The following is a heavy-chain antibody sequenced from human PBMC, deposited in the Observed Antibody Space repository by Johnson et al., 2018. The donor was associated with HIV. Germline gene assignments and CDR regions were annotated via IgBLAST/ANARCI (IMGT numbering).Heavy chain of an antibody. CDR1: GFTFSSYA. CDR3: ARRTVTALFDI. Sequence: VLLVESGGGLVQPGGSLRLSCAASGFTFSSYAMSWVRQAPGKGLEWVSVIYSGGSTYYADSVKGRFTISRDNSKNSLILQMNSLRDEDTAVYYCARRTVTALFDIWGQGTLVTVSS. D-gene: IGHD4-17*01. J-gene: IGHJ3*02. V-gene: IGHV3-66*04. CDR2: IYSGGST.